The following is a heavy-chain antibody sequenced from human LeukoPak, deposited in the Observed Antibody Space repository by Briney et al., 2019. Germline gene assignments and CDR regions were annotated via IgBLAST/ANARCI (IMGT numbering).Heavy chain of an antibody. J-gene: IGHJ5*02. Sequence: PSETLSLTCTVSGGSISSSSYYWGWIRQSPGKGLEWIGSIYYSGSTYYNPSLKSRVTISVDTSKNQFSLKLSSVTAADTAVYYCARRRSGRNWFDPWGQGTLVTVSS. CDR2: IYYSGST. V-gene: IGHV4-39*01. CDR1: GGSISSSSYY. D-gene: IGHD1-1*01. CDR3: ARRRSGRNWFDP.